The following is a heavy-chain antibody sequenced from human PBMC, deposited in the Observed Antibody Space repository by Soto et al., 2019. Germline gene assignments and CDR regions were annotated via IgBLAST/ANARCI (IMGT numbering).Heavy chain of an antibody. D-gene: IGHD1-26*01. V-gene: IGHV3-23*01. Sequence: EVQLLESGGGLVQPGGSLRLSCAASGFTFSSYAMSWVRQAPGKGLEWVSGISASGGGGTYYADSVKGRFTISRDNSKNTLYLQVNSLRAEDAAVYYCAEGVGAIQHWGQVTLVTVSS. J-gene: IGHJ1*01. CDR1: GFTFSSYA. CDR2: ISASGGGGT. CDR3: AEGVGAIQH.